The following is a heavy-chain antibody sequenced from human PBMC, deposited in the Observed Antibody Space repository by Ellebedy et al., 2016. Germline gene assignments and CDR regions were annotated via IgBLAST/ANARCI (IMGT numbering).Heavy chain of an antibody. CDR1: GFTFGDYA. Sequence: GESLKISXTASGFTFGDYAMNWFRQAPGKGLEWVANINRDGSVYYYVDSVKGRFSISRDNAKNSLSLQMNSLRDEDTAVYYCVRDMSSGWKFDYWGQGTLVTVSS. V-gene: IGHV3-7*01. D-gene: IGHD6-19*01. CDR3: VRDMSSGWKFDY. J-gene: IGHJ4*02. CDR2: INRDGSVY.